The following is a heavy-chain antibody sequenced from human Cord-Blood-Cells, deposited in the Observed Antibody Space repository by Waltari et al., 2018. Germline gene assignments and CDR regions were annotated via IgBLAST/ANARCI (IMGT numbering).Heavy chain of an antibody. CDR2: ISSSSYI. D-gene: IGHD6-13*01. CDR1: GFTFSSYS. Sequence: EVQLVESGGGLVKPGGSLRLSCAASGFTFSSYSMNWVRQAPGKGLEWVSSISSSSYIYYADSVKGRFTISRDNAKNSLYLQMNSLRAEDTAVYYCARGGGSSWYWFDPWGQGTLVTVSS. CDR3: ARGGGSSWYWFDP. V-gene: IGHV3-21*01. J-gene: IGHJ5*02.